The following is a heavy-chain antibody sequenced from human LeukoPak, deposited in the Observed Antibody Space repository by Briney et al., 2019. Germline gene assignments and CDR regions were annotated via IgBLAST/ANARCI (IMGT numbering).Heavy chain of an antibody. D-gene: IGHD6-13*01. CDR2: ISSSSSTI. CDR3: ARDGRRSSSWRVYYYYYYYMDV. Sequence: GGSLRLSCAASGFTFSSYSMKWVRQAPGKGLEWVSYISSSSSTIYYADSVKGRFTISRDNAKNSLYLQMNSLRAEDTAVYYCARDGRRSSSWRVYYYYYYYMDVWGKGTTVTVSS. J-gene: IGHJ6*03. CDR1: GFTFSSYS. V-gene: IGHV3-48*01.